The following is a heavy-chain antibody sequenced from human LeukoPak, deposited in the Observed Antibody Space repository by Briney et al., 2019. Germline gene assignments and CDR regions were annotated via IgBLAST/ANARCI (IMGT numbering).Heavy chain of an antibody. CDR1: GGSVSSYY. Sequence: SETLSLTCTVSGGSVSSYYWSWIRQSPGRGLEWIGYIYHSGSTNYNPSIKSRVTMSVDTSKNQFSLKLTSLTAADSALYYCAREVVLHGYMVRGVKSGLDVWGQGTTVTVSS. D-gene: IGHD3-10*01. J-gene: IGHJ6*02. V-gene: IGHV4-59*02. CDR2: IYHSGST. CDR3: AREVVLHGYMVRGVKSGLDV.